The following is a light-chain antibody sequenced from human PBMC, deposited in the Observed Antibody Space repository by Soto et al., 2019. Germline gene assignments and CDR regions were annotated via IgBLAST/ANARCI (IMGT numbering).Light chain of an antibody. CDR1: SSDVGSYDL. Sequence: QSVLTQPASVSGSPGQSITISCTGTSSDVGSYDLVSWYQHHPGKAPKLMIYEVNKRPSGVPDRFSGSKSGNTASLTVSGLQAEDEADYYCNSYAGGTNVFGSGTKVTVL. J-gene: IGLJ1*01. V-gene: IGLV2-14*02. CDR3: NSYAGGTNV. CDR2: EVN.